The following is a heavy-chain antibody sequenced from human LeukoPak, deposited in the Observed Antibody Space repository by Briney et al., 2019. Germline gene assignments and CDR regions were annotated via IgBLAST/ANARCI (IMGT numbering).Heavy chain of an antibody. CDR3: ARKVLVGATTIDY. V-gene: IGHV4-34*01. D-gene: IGHD1-26*01. J-gene: IGHJ4*02. Sequence: SETLSLTCAVYGGSFSGYYWSWIRQPPGKGLEWIGEINHSGSTNYNPSLKGRVTISVDTSKNQFSLKLSSVTAADTAVYYCARKVLVGATTIDYWGQGTLVTVSS. CDR1: GGSFSGYY. CDR2: INHSGST.